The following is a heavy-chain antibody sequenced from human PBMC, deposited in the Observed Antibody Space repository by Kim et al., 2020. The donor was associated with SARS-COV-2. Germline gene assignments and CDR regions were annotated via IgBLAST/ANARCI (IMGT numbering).Heavy chain of an antibody. Sequence: VKGRFTLCRDNAKNSLYLQMNSLRDEDTAVYYCARVAVLRFLEWLPWFDPWGQGTLVTVSS. V-gene: IGHV3-48*02. J-gene: IGHJ5*02. CDR3: ARVAVLRFLEWLPWFDP. D-gene: IGHD3-3*01.